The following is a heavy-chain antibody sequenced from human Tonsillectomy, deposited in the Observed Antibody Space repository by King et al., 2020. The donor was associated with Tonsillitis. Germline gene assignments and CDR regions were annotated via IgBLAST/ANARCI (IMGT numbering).Heavy chain of an antibody. D-gene: IGHD6-19*01. V-gene: IGHV1-18*01. Sequence: QLVQSGAEVQKPGASVKVSCKASGYTFTSYGISWVRQAPGQGLEWMGWSSGYNGNTNYAQKFQGRVTMTTDTSTSTAYMELRSLRSDDTAVYYCARDWGSSGWHYSYYYYMDVWGKGTTVTVSS. CDR2: SSGYNGNT. J-gene: IGHJ6*03. CDR3: ARDWGSSGWHYSYYYYMDV. CDR1: GYTFTSYG.